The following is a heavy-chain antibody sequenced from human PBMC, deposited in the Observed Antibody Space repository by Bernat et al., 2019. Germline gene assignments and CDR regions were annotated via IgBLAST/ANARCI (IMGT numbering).Heavy chain of an antibody. CDR1: GFTFSNAW. V-gene: IGHV3-15*07. Sequence: EVQLVESGGGLVKPGGSLRLSCAASGFTFSNAWMNWVRQAPGNGLEWFGRIKSKTDGGTTDYAATVKGRFTISRDDSKNTLYLQMNSLKSEDTAVYYCWYGSSWDNYYYYGMDVWGQGTTVTVSS. CDR2: IKSKTDGGTT. D-gene: IGHD3-10*01. CDR3: WYGSSWDNYYYYGMDV. J-gene: IGHJ6*02.